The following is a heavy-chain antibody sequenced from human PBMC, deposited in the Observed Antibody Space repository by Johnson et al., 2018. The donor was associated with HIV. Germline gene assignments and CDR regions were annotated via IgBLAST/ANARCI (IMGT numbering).Heavy chain of an antibody. CDR2: ISFDGGTK. CDR3: ARLPGYSSGWTLGAFDI. Sequence: QVHLVESGGGVVQPGRSMRLSCAASGLNFSDYSMHWVRQAPGKWLEWVAIISFDGGTKYYADSVKGRFTISRDNSKNTLYLQMNSLRAEDTAVYYCARLPGYSSGWTLGAFDIWGQGTMVTVSS. J-gene: IGHJ3*02. CDR1: GLNFSDYS. V-gene: IGHV3-30*04. D-gene: IGHD6-19*01.